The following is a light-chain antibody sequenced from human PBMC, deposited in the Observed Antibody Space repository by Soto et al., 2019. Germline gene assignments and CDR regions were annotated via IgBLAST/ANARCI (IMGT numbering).Light chain of an antibody. J-gene: IGLJ2*01. CDR2: DVS. Sequence: QSALTQPASVSGSPGQSIAISCTGTSSDVGGYYSVSWYQQHPGKAPKLVIYDVSNRPSGVSNRFSGSKSGNTAFLTISGLQAEDEADYYCSSYTSSSTLVFGGGTQLTVL. V-gene: IGLV2-14*01. CDR1: SSDVGGYYS. CDR3: SSYTSSSTLV.